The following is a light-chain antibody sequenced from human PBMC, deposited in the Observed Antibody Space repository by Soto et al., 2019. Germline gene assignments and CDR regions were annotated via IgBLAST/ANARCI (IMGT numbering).Light chain of an antibody. V-gene: IGKV4-1*01. CDR2: WAS. CDR1: QSVLFSPNNKNY. Sequence: DIVMTQSPDSLAVSLGERATINCKSSQSVLFSPNNKNYLAWYQQKPGQPPKLLIYWASTRESGVPDRFSGSGSGTDFTLTISSLQAEDGAFYYCQPYHSAPPTFGQGTKVEIK. CDR3: QPYHSAPPT. J-gene: IGKJ1*01.